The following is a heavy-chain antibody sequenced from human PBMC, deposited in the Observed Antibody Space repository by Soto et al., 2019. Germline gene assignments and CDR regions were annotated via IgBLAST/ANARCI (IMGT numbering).Heavy chain of an antibody. CDR1: GFTFDDYA. CDR2: ISSSSSTI. D-gene: IGHD5-12*01. CDR3: ARYSGYEAYYYYYYMDV. J-gene: IGHJ6*03. Sequence: PGGSLRLSCAASGFTFDDYAMHWVRQAPGKGLEWVSYISSSSSTIYYADSVKGRFTISRDNAKNSLYLQMNSLRAEDTAVYYCARYSGYEAYYYYYYMDVWGKGTTVTVSS. V-gene: IGHV3-48*01.